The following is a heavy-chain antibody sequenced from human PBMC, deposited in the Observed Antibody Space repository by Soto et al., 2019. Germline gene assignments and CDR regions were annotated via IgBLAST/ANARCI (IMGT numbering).Heavy chain of an antibody. V-gene: IGHV3-9*01. CDR3: VRARGSTYYFGRFAS. D-gene: IGHD3-22*01. CDR2: ISWNRTTF. CDR1: GFRFYDYA. Sequence: EVQLVESGGGLVKPGRSLRLSCVASGFRFYDYAMHWVRLVPGKGLEWVSGISWNRTTFGYADSAKGRFTISRDNARNSLQLQMNSLRAVDTALYYCVRARGSTYYFGRFASWGQGTLVTVAS. J-gene: IGHJ4*02.